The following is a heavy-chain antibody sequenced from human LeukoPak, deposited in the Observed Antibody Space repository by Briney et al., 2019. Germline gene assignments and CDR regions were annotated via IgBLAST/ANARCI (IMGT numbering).Heavy chain of an antibody. CDR3: AKGTLGSCSGGSCYPLDY. V-gene: IGHV3-23*01. CDR1: GFTFSSYA. D-gene: IGHD2-15*01. CDR2: ITGDGEYT. J-gene: IGHJ4*02. Sequence: GSLRLSCAASGFTFSSYAMAWVRQSPGKGLEWVSCITGDGEYTYHTDSVKGRFTISRDNSKNTLYVQMNSLRAEDTAVYYCAKGTLGSCSGGSCYPLDYWGQGTLVTVSS.